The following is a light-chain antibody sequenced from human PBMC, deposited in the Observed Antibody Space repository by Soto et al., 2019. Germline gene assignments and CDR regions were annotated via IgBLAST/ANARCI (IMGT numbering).Light chain of an antibody. Sequence: DIQMTQSPSSLSASVGDRVTITCRASQGLSIYVAWYQQKPGKVPKLLIYAASTLQSGVPSRFSGSGSGTDFTPTISSLQPEDVPTYYCQKYNSAPWTFGQGTKVEIK. CDR2: AAS. V-gene: IGKV1-27*01. CDR1: QGLSIY. CDR3: QKYNSAPWT. J-gene: IGKJ1*01.